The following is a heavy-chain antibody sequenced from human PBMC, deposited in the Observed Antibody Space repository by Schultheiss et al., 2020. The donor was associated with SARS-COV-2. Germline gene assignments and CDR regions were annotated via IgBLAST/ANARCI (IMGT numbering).Heavy chain of an antibody. D-gene: IGHD6-19*01. Sequence: SETLSLTCTVSGGSISSYYWSWIRQPPGKGLEWIGYIYYSGSTYYNPSLKSRVTISVDTSKNQFSLKLSSVTAADTAVYYCASGGGGLAVAGTGGEFDYWGQGTLVTVSS. CDR1: GGSISSYY. CDR2: IYYSGST. J-gene: IGHJ4*02. V-gene: IGHV4-59*01. CDR3: ASGGGGLAVAGTGGEFDY.